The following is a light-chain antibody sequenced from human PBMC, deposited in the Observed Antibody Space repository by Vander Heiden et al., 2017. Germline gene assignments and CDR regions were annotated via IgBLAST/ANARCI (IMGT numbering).Light chain of an antibody. J-gene: IGLJ3*02. CDR3: SSYSSNTTRV. CDR1: SSAIGTYNY. Sequence: QSALTQPASVSGSPGQSITISCTGTSSAIGTYNYVSWYQQHPGKAPKLMIYAVSNRPSGVSNRFSASKSGNTASLNISALRAEDEADYYCSSYSSNTTRVFGGGTKLTVL. CDR2: AVS. V-gene: IGLV2-14*01.